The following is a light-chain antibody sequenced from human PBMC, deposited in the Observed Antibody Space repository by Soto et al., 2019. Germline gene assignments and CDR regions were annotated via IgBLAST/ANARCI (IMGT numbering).Light chain of an antibody. CDR1: QSVLYSSNNKNY. Sequence: DIVMTQSPDSLAVSLGERATINCKSSQSVLYSSNNKNYLAWYQQKPGQPPKLLIYWASTRESGVPDRFSGSGSGTDFTLTISSLQAEDVAVYYYQQDRTFGQGTKVEIK. J-gene: IGKJ1*01. V-gene: IGKV4-1*01. CDR2: WAS. CDR3: QQDRT.